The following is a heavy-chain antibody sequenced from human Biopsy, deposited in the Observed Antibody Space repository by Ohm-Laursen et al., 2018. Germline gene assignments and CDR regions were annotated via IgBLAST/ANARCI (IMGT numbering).Heavy chain of an antibody. CDR1: GFHFSDYY. V-gene: IGHV3-11*01. CDR2: IASSGGTT. Sequence: SLRLSCAASGFHFSDYYMSWIRQAPGKGLEWISYIASSGGTTYYVDSVKGRFTISRDNAEKSLYLQMNSLRAEDTAVYYCARDTPETYDYDNDDNSPFPRRSIDYWGQGTLVTVSS. CDR3: ARDTPETYDYDNDDNSPFPRRSIDY. J-gene: IGHJ4*02. D-gene: IGHD3-22*01.